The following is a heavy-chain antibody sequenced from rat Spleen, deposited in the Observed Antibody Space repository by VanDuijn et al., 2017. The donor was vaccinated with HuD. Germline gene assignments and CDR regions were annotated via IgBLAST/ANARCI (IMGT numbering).Heavy chain of an antibody. J-gene: IGHJ3*01. V-gene: IGHV5S13*01. Sequence: EVQLVESGGGLVQPGRSLKLSCAASGFTYSNSVMAWVRQAPTKGLEWVASISTGGGNTYYRDSVKGRFTISRDNAKNTLYLQMDSLRSEDTATYYCAKGGYNYGWFAYWGQGTLVTVSS. D-gene: IGHD1-4*01. CDR3: AKGGYNYGWFAY. CDR2: ISTGGGNT. CDR1: GFTYSNSV.